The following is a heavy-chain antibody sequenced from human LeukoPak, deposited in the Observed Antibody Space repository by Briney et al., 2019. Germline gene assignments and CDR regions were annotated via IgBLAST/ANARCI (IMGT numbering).Heavy chain of an antibody. D-gene: IGHD2-15*01. CDR1: GFTFSSYA. Sequence: GGSLRLSCAASGFTFSSYAMSWVRQAPGKGLEWVSAISGSGGSTYYADSVKGRFTISRDSSKNTLYLQMNSLRAEDTAVYYCAKDASPVNIVVVVAWVSWFDPWGQGTLVTVSS. J-gene: IGHJ5*02. CDR2: ISGSGGST. V-gene: IGHV3-23*01. CDR3: AKDASPVNIVVVVAWVSWFDP.